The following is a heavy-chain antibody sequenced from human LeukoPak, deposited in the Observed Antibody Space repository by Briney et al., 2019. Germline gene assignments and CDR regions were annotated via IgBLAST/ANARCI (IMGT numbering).Heavy chain of an antibody. CDR2: FDPGDGER. Sequence: ASVKASCKVSGYTLTELSMHWVRQAPGKGLEWMGGFDPGDGERIYAQKFQGRVTLTRDTSTTTVYMEVTSLRSDDTAVYYCAREEMMVILALDMWGQGTMVTVSS. D-gene: IGHD3-22*01. CDR3: AREEMMVILALDM. CDR1: GYTLTELS. J-gene: IGHJ3*02. V-gene: IGHV1-24*01.